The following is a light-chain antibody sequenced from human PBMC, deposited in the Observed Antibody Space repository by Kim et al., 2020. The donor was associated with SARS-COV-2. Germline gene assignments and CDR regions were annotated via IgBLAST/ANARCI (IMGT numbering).Light chain of an antibody. J-gene: IGKJ1*01. CDR2: AAS. CDR1: QGISNY. Sequence: SVGDRVTLTCRASQGISNYLAWYQQKPGKVPKLLIYAASTLQSGVPSRFSGSGSGTDFTLTISSLQPEDVATYYCQKYNSAPPWTFGQGTKVDIK. CDR3: QKYNSAPPWT. V-gene: IGKV1-27*01.